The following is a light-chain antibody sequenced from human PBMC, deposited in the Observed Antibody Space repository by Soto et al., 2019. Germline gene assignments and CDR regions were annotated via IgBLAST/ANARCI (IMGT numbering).Light chain of an antibody. V-gene: IGKV1-39*01. Sequence: DVQMTQSPSSLSASVGDRVTITCRTSQNIYTFLNWYQQKPGKAPKVLIYSSSTLQSGVPSRFSGSGSGTYFTLTSSGLQPEDFANYYCQQGFSMPRTFGQGTKVEIK. CDR2: SSS. J-gene: IGKJ1*01. CDR3: QQGFSMPRT. CDR1: QNIYTF.